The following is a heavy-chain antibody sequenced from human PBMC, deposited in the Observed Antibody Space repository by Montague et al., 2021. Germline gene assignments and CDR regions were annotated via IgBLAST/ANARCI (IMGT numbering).Heavy chain of an antibody. CDR3: TFYKFRETPRGFDY. CDR2: ISTDGSST. D-gene: IGHD3-10*01. V-gene: IGHV3-74*01. CDR1: GFTFSSYW. J-gene: IGHJ4*02. Sequence: SLRLSCAASGFTFSSYWMHWVRQAPGKGLVWVSRISTDGSSTTYADSVKGRFTTSRDNAKNMQHLQMNSLRAEDTAVYYCTFYKFRETPRGFDYWGQGTLVTVSA.